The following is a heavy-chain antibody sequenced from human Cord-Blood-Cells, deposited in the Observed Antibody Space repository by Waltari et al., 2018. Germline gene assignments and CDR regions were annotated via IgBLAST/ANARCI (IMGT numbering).Heavy chain of an antibody. V-gene: IGHV4-39*01. CDR3: AGLDYDILTGYPSGAFDI. D-gene: IGHD3-9*01. CDR2: IYYSGST. J-gene: IGHJ3*02. Sequence: QLQLQESGPGLVKPSETLSLTCTVSGGSISSSSYYWGWIRQPPGKGLEWSGSIYYSGSTYYNPSLKSRVTISVDTSKNQFSLKLSSVTAADTAVYYCAGLDYDILTGYPSGAFDIWGQGTMVTVSS. CDR1: GGSISSSSYY.